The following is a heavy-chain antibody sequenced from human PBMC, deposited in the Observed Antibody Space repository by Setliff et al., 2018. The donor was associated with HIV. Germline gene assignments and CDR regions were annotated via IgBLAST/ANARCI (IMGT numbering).Heavy chain of an antibody. CDR1: GFTFDDYA. D-gene: IGHD2-15*01. Sequence: PGGSLRLSCTTSGFTFDDYAMSWVRQAPGKGLEWVGFIRTKTYGATTEYAASVKGRFTISRDDSESIAYLQMSSLKTEDTAVYYCTRESGGKIDYWGQGTLVTVSS. CDR3: TRESGGKIDY. J-gene: IGHJ4*02. CDR2: IRTKTYGATT. V-gene: IGHV3-49*04.